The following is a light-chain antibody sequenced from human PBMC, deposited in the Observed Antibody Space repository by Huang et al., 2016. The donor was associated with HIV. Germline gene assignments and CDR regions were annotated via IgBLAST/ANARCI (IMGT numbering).Light chain of an antibody. CDR2: LLS. CDR3: MQSLQTPYT. V-gene: IGKV2-28*01. J-gene: IGKJ2*01. Sequence: DIVMSQSPDYVSVTPGESASISCRSSQSLVHSNGHIYLDWYQQKPGQSPQLLMYLLSNRASGVPDRFSGSGSGTDFTLKISRVEVGDIGVYYCMQSLQTPYTFGQGTKLEIK. CDR1: QSLVHSNGHIY.